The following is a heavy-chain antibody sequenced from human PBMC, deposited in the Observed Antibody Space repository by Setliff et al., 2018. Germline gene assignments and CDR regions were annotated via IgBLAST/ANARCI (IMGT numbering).Heavy chain of an antibody. V-gene: IGHV3-21*05. D-gene: IGHD2-2*01. CDR1: GFTFSSYS. J-gene: IGHJ4*02. CDR3: ARSETCHSTHCSPYDY. Sequence: GSLRLSCAASGFTFSSYSTNWVRQAPGKGLEWVSYISSSSSTWMYYADSVKGRFTISRDNAENSLYLQMNSLRAEDTAVYYCARSETCHSTHCSPYDYWGQGTPVTVSS. CDR2: ISSSSSTWM.